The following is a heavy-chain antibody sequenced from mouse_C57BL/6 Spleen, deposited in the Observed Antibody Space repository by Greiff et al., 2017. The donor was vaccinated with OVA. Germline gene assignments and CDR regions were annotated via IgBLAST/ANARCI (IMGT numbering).Heavy chain of an antibody. Sequence: VQLQQSGPELVKPGASVKMSCKASGYTFTDYNMHWVKQSHGKSLEWIGYINPNNGGTSYNQKFKGKATLTVNKSSSTAYMELRSLTSEDSAVYYCARWRSRLYYYAMDYWGQGASVTVSS. J-gene: IGHJ4*01. D-gene: IGHD1-1*01. CDR3: ARWRSRLYYYAMDY. V-gene: IGHV1-22*01. CDR2: INPNNGGT. CDR1: GYTFTDYN.